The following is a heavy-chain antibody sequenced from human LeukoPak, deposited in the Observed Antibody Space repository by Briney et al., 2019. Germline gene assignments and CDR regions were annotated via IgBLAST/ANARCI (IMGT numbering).Heavy chain of an antibody. CDR2: ISGSGGST. Sequence: GGSLRLSCAASGFTFSSYAMSWVRQAPGKGLEWVSAISGSGGSTYYADSVEGRFTISRDNSKNTLYLQMNSLRAEDTAVYYCAKDLPPYYYDSSGYYSPFDYWGQGTLVTVSS. D-gene: IGHD3-22*01. CDR3: AKDLPPYYYDSSGYYSPFDY. CDR1: GFTFSSYA. V-gene: IGHV3-23*01. J-gene: IGHJ4*02.